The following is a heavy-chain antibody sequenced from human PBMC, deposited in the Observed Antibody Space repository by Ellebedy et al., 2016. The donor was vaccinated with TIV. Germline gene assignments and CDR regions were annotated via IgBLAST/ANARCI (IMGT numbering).Heavy chain of an antibody. D-gene: IGHD3-3*01. CDR1: GYTLTELS. V-gene: IGHV1-24*01. J-gene: IGHJ6*02. CDR2: FDPEDGET. CDR3: ARDLLSHEYYYYGMDV. Sequence: ASVKVSCKVSGYTLTELSMHWVRQAPGKGLEWMGGFDPEDGETIYAQKFQGRVTMTEDTSTDTAYMELSSLRSEDTAVYYCARDLLSHEYYYYGMDVWGQGTTVTVSS.